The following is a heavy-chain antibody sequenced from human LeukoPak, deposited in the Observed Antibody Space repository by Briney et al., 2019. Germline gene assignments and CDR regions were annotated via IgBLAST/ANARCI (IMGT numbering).Heavy chain of an antibody. CDR2: IYYSGST. J-gene: IGHJ5*02. V-gene: IGHV4-61*05. D-gene: IGHD4-17*01. Sequence: PSETLSLTCTVSGGSISSSSYYWGWIRQPPGKGLEWIGYIYYSGSTNYNPSLKSRVTISVDTSKNQFSLKLSSVTAADTAVYYCVRSPQGTATTANWLDPWGQGTLVTVSS. CDR1: GGSISSSSYY. CDR3: VRSPQGTATTANWLDP.